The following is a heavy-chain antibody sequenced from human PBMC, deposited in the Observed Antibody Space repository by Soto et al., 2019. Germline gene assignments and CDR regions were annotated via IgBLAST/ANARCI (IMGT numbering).Heavy chain of an antibody. CDR3: ARAYVDYAIFDY. D-gene: IGHD4-17*01. V-gene: IGHV3-48*01. CDR2: ISGGSSII. CDR1: GFTFNYYS. Sequence: EVQLAESGGGLVQPGGSLRLSCAASGFTFNYYSMTWVRQAPGKGLEWVAYISGGSSIIYYADSVKGRFTISRDNAKNSLFLQMNSLRADDTAVYYCARAYVDYAIFDYWGQGTLVTVSS. J-gene: IGHJ4*02.